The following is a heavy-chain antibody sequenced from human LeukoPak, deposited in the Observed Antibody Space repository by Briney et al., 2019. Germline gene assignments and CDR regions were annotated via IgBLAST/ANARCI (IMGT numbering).Heavy chain of an antibody. V-gene: IGHV4-31*03. CDR1: GGSISSGGYY. Sequence: SETLSLTCTVSGGSISSGGYYWSWIRQHPGKGLEWIGYIYYSGSTYYNPSLKSRVTISVDTSKNQFSLRLSSVTAADTAVYYCARAQSRTLYYYDRSGYYYDYWGQGTLVTVCS. CDR2: IYYSGST. J-gene: IGHJ4*02. D-gene: IGHD3-22*01. CDR3: ARAQSRTLYYYDRSGYYYDY.